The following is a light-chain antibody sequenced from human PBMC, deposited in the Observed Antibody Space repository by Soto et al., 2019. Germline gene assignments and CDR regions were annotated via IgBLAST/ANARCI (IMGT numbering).Light chain of an antibody. CDR2: AAS. V-gene: IGKV1-5*01. CDR1: QSISSY. CDR3: QQYDTYRT. Sequence: DIQMTQSPSAVSASVGDRVTITCRASQSISSYLNWYQQKPGKAPKLLIHAASSLESGVPSRFSGSGSGTEFTLTISSLQPDDFATYYCQQYDTYRTFGQGTKV. J-gene: IGKJ1*01.